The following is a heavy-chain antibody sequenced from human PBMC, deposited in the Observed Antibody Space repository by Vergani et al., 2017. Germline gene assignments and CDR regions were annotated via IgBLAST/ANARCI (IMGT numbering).Heavy chain of an antibody. CDR1: GGSISSSSYY. CDR3: AGGGGQPNTEEIFDY. D-gene: IGHD4-23*01. CDR2: IYYSGSP. V-gene: IGHV4-39*07. J-gene: IGHJ4*02. Sequence: QLQLQESGPGLVKPSETLSLICTVSGGSISSSSYYWGWIRQPPGKGLEWIGSIYYSGSPDYNPSLKSRVTISVDTSKNQFSLKLSSVTAADTAVYYCAGGGGQPNTEEIFDYGGQGTLVTVSS.